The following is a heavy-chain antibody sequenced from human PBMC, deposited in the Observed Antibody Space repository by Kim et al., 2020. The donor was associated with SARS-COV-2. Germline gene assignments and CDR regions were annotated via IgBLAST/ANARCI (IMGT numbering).Heavy chain of an antibody. J-gene: IGHJ4*02. CDR1: GGSISSSSYY. Sequence: SETLSLTCTVSGGSISSSSYYWGWIRQPPGKGLEWIGSIYYSGSTYYNPSLKSRVTISVDTSKNQFSLKLSSVTAADTAVYYCARGRVIAAAALGYWGQGTLVTVSS. D-gene: IGHD6-13*01. V-gene: IGHV4-39*07. CDR3: ARGRVIAAAALGY. CDR2: IYYSGST.